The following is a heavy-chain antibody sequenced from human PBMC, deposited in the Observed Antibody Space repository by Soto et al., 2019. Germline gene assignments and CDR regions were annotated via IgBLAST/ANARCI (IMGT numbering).Heavy chain of an antibody. CDR1: GFTFSSYA. V-gene: IGHV3-23*01. CDR2: ISGSGGST. J-gene: IGHJ3*02. Sequence: EVQLLESGGGLVQPGGSLRLSCAASGFTFSSYAMSWVRQAPGKGLEWVSAISGSGGSTYYADSVKGRFTISRDNSKNTLYLQMNSLRAEDTAVYYCAAKEAYGNYDSSGYIVSGGAFDIWGQGTMVTVSS. CDR3: AAKEAYGNYDSSGYIVSGGAFDI. D-gene: IGHD3-22*01.